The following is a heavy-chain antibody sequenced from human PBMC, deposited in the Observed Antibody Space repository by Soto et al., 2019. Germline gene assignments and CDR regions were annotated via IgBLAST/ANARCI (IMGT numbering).Heavy chain of an antibody. Sequence: GGSLRLSCAASGFTFSSYSMNWVRQAPGKGLEWVSSISSSSSYIYYADSVKGRFTISRDNAKNSLYLQMNSLRAEDTAVYYCARALYYVVFSILMHSYGMDVWGQGTTVTVFS. J-gene: IGHJ6*02. V-gene: IGHV3-21*01. D-gene: IGHD1-26*01. CDR1: GFTFSSYS. CDR2: ISSSSSYI. CDR3: ARALYYVVFSILMHSYGMDV.